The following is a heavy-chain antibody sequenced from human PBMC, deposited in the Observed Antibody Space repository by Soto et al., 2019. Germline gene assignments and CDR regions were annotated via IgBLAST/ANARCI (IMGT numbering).Heavy chain of an antibody. CDR2: ISGSGGST. CDR3: AKLPRVDLISSSSLDY. J-gene: IGHJ4*02. Sequence: PGGSLRLSCAASGFTFSSYAMSWVRQAPGKGLEWVSAISGSGGSTYYADSVKGRFTISRDNSKNTLYLQMNSLRAEDTAVYYCAKLPRVDLISSSSLDYWGQGTLVTVSS. V-gene: IGHV3-23*01. CDR1: GFTFSSYA. D-gene: IGHD6-6*01.